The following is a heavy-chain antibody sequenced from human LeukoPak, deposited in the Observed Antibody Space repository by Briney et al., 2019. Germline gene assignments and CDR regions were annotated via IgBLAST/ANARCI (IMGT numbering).Heavy chain of an antibody. D-gene: IGHD5-12*01. CDR2: IKTDGSSLDGSST. CDR1: GFSFSSYW. J-gene: IGHJ3*01. CDR3: VRDGYAFDV. V-gene: IGHV3-74*01. Sequence: GGSQRLSCAASGFSFSSYWMHWVRQAPGKGLVWVSRIKTDGSSLDGSSTSYADSVKGRFTISRDNAKNTLYLQMDSLRAEDTAVYYCVRDGYAFDVWGQGTMVTVSS.